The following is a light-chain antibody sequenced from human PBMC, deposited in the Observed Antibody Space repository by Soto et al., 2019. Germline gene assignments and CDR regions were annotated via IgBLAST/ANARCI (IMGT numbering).Light chain of an antibody. CDR1: SSNIGSNT. CDR2: SNN. V-gene: IGLV1-44*01. J-gene: IGLJ2*01. Sequence: QLVLTPPPSASGTPGQRVTISCSGSSSNIGSNTVNWYQQLPGTAPKLLIYSNNQRPSGVPDRFSGSKSGTSASLAISGLQSEDEADYYCAAWDDSLNGHVVFGGGTKVTVL. CDR3: AAWDDSLNGHVV.